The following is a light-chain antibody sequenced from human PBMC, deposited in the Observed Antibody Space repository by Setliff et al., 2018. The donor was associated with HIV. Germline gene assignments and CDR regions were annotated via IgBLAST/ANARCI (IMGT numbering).Light chain of an antibody. CDR2: DAS. V-gene: IGKV1-33*01. Sequence: DMQMTQSPSSLSASEGDRVTITCQASQDISNYLNWYQHKPGKAPKLLIYDASNLETGVPSRFSGSGSGTDFTFTISSLQPEDVATYYCQRYDNVPPVTFGQGTRLEIK. CDR3: QRYDNVPPVT. J-gene: IGKJ5*01. CDR1: QDISNY.